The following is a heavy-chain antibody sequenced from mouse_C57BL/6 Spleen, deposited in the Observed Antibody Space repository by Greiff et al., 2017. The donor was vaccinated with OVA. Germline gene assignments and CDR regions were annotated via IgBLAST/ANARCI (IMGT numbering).Heavy chain of an antibody. CDR2: IYPRSGNT. J-gene: IGHJ4*01. CDR1: GYTFTSYG. V-gene: IGHV1-81*01. CDR3: ARLGDYDEGQAMDY. D-gene: IGHD2-4*01. Sequence: LKQSGAELARPGASVKLSCKASGYTFTSYGISWVKQRTGQGLEWIGEIYPRSGNTYYNEKFKGKATLTADKSSSTAYMELRSLTSEDSAVYFCARLGDYDEGQAMDYWGQGTSVTVSS.